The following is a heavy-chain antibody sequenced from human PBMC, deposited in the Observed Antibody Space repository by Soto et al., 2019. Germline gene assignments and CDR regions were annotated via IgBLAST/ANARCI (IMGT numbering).Heavy chain of an antibody. J-gene: IGHJ5*02. D-gene: IGHD4-17*01. Sequence: QVQLQQWGAGLLKPSETLSLTCAVYGGSFSGYYWSWIRQPPGKGLEWIGEINHSGSTNYNPSLKSRVTISVDTSKNPFSLKLSSVTAADTAVYYCARDRPLYGDYADNWFDPWGQGTLVTVSS. CDR2: INHSGST. CDR1: GGSFSGYY. CDR3: ARDRPLYGDYADNWFDP. V-gene: IGHV4-34*01.